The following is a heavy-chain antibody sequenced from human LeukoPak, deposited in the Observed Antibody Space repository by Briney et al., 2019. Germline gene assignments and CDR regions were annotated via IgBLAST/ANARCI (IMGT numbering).Heavy chain of an antibody. Sequence: PGGSLRLSCAASGFTFSSTSMSWVRQAPGKGLEWVAVTVGGGDGTYYADSVKGRFTISRDTSNNTLYLQMNSLRADDTAVYYCAREGKWLQLRYFDYWGQGTLVTVSS. V-gene: IGHV3-23*01. CDR2: TVGGGDGT. CDR3: AREGKWLQLRYFDY. J-gene: IGHJ4*02. CDR1: GFTFSSTS. D-gene: IGHD5-24*01.